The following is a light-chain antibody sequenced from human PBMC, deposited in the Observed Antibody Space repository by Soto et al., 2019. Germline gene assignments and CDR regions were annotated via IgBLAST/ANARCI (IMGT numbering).Light chain of an antibody. CDR3: AAWDDSLSCRVV. Sequence: QSVLTQPPSASGTPGQRVTISCSGSSSNIGNNYVYWYQMVPGTAPKLLIYRNNQRPSGVPDRFSGSRSGTSASLAISGLRSEDEADYYCAAWDDSLSCRVVFGGGTKLTVL. J-gene: IGLJ3*02. CDR2: RNN. CDR1: SSNIGNNY. V-gene: IGLV1-47*01.